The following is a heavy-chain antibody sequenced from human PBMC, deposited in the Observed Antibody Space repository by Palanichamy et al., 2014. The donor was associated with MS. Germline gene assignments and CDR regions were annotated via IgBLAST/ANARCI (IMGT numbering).Heavy chain of an antibody. J-gene: IGHJ4*02. D-gene: IGHD3-16*01. CDR3: VRVGTTGGYYFDF. CDR1: Y. CDR2: IYSGGTT. Sequence: YMTWVRQAPGKGLQWVSIIYSGGTTYYADSVKGRFTISRDNSKNTLYLQMNSLRAEDTAVYYCVRVGTTGGYYFDFWGQGTLVTVSS. V-gene: IGHV3-66*01.